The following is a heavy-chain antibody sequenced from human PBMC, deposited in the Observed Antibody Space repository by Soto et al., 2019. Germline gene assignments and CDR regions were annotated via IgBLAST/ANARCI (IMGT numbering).Heavy chain of an antibody. V-gene: IGHV3-23*04. CDR1: GFTFSDYY. Sequence: VQLVESGGGLVKPGGSLRLSCAASGFTFSDYYMSWIRQAPGKGLEWVSAISGSGGSTYYADSVKGRFTISRDNSKNTLYLQMNSLRAEDTAVYYCAKGGLRGFSTREGDYWGQGTLVTVSS. CDR3: AKGGLRGFSTREGDY. J-gene: IGHJ4*02. D-gene: IGHD3-3*01. CDR2: ISGSGGST.